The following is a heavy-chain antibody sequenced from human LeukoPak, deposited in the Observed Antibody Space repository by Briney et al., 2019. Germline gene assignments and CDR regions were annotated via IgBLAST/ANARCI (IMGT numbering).Heavy chain of an antibody. V-gene: IGHV1-69*13. J-gene: IGHJ4*02. CDR2: IIPIFGTA. D-gene: IGHD5-12*01. CDR1: GGTFSSYA. Sequence: GASMKVSYKASGGTFSSYAISWVRQAPGQGLEWMGGIIPIFGTANYAQKFQGRVTITADESTSTAYMELSSLRSEDTAVYYCARGHNSGYDTRAASFDYWGQGTLVTVSS. CDR3: ARGHNSGYDTRAASFDY.